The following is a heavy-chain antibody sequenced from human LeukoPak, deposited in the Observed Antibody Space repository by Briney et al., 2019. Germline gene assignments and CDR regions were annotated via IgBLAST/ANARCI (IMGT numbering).Heavy chain of an antibody. CDR1: GFTFSSYS. Sequence: PGGSLRLSCAASGFTFSSYSMNWVRQAPGKGLEWVSSISSSSSYIYYADSEKGRFTISRDNAKNSLYLQMNSLRAEDTAVYYCTRAGHSGSLNDAFDIWGQGTMVTVSS. D-gene: IGHD1-26*01. J-gene: IGHJ3*02. CDR3: TRAGHSGSLNDAFDI. V-gene: IGHV3-21*01. CDR2: ISSSSSYI.